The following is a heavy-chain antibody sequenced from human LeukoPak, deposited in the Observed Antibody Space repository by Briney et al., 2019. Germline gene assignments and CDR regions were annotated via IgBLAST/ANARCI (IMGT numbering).Heavy chain of an antibody. Sequence: SRTLSLTCAISGDSVSISSAAWNWIRQSPSRGLEWLGRTYQRSKWYNDYAVSVKSRITINPDISKNQFSLQLNSVTPEDTAVYYCARSPSPYSSGWYFDYWGQGTLVTVSS. V-gene: IGHV6-1*01. D-gene: IGHD6-19*01. J-gene: IGHJ4*02. CDR2: TYQRSKWYN. CDR3: ARSPSPYSSGWYFDY. CDR1: GDSVSISSAA.